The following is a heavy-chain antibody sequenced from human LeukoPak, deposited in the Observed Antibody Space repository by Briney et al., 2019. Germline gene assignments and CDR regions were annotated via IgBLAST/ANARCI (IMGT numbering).Heavy chain of an antibody. Sequence: SQTLSLTCTVSGGSISSGSYYWSWIRQPPGQGLEWIGYIYYSGSTNYNPSLKSRVTISVDTSKNQFSLKLSSVTAADTAVYYCARGDSSGWYNWFDPWGQGTLVTVSS. D-gene: IGHD6-19*01. J-gene: IGHJ5*02. CDR1: GGSISSGSYY. CDR3: ARGDSSGWYNWFDP. CDR2: IYYSGST. V-gene: IGHV4-61*01.